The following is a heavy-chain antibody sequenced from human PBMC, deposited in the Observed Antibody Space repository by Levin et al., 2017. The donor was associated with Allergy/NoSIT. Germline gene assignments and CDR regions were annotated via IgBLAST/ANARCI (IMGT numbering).Heavy chain of an antibody. CDR3: ASGSYFGVGAFDI. D-gene: IGHD1-26*01. CDR2: ISYDGSNK. V-gene: IGHV3-30-3*01. J-gene: IGHJ3*02. Sequence: GGSLRLSCAASGFTFSSYAMHWVRQAPGKGLEWVAVISYDGSNKYYADSVKGRFTISRDNSKNTLYLQMNSLRAEDTAVYYCASGSYFGVGAFDIWGQGTMVTVSS. CDR1: GFTFSSYA.